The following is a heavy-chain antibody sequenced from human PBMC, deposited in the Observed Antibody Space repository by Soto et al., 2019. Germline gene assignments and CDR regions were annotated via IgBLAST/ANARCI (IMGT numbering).Heavy chain of an antibody. CDR3: ARKVVAATRVAFDI. J-gene: IGHJ3*02. CDR2: IYYSGST. V-gene: IGHV4-31*03. Sequence: SETLSLTCTVSGGSISSGGYYWSWIRQDPGKGLEWIGYIYYSGSTYYNPSLKSRVTISVDTSKNQFSLKLSSVTAADTAVYYCARKVVAATRVAFDIWGQGTMVTVSS. CDR1: GGSISSGGYY. D-gene: IGHD2-15*01.